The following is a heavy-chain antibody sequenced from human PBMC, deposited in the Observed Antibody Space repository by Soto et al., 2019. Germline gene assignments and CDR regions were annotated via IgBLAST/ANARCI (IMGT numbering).Heavy chain of an antibody. CDR2: ISAYNGNT. CDR3: ARDSPIPPCAGTTCKSYYYGMDV. Sequence: QVQLVQSGAEVKKPGASVKVSCKASGYTFTSYGISWVRQAPGQGLEWMGWISAYNGNTNYAQKLQGRVTMTTDTSTSTAYMELRSLRSDDTAVYYCARDSPIPPCAGTTCKSYYYGMDVWGQGTTVTVSS. V-gene: IGHV1-18*01. CDR1: GYTFTSYG. D-gene: IGHD1-7*01. J-gene: IGHJ6*02.